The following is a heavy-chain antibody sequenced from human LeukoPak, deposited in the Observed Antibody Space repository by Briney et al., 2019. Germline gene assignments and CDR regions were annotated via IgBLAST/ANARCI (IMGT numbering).Heavy chain of an antibody. Sequence: SSETLSLTCTVSGGSISSYYWSWIRQPPGKGLEGIGYIYYSGSTNYNPSLKSRVTISVDTSKNQFSLKLSSVTAADTAVYYCARGRLELHALDYWGQGTLVTVSS. CDR1: GGSISSYY. CDR3: ARGRLELHALDY. V-gene: IGHV4-59*12. J-gene: IGHJ4*02. D-gene: IGHD1-7*01. CDR2: IYYSGST.